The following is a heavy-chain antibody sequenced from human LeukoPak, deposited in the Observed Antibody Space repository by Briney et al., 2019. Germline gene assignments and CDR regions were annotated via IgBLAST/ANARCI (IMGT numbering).Heavy chain of an antibody. Sequence: ASVKLSCEASGGTFSSYTISWVRQAPGQGLEWRGRIIPILGIANYAQKCQGRVTIPAVKSTSTAYMDLSSLKSENTAGYYGPSPSGVWGKGTPVTVSS. V-gene: IGHV1-69*02. J-gene: IGHJ6*04. CDR3: PSPSGV. CDR1: GGTFSSYT. D-gene: IGHD6-25*01. CDR2: IIPILGIA.